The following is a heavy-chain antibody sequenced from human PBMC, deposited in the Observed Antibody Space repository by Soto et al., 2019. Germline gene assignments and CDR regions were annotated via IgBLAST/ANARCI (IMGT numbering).Heavy chain of an antibody. V-gene: IGHV3-33*01. CDR3: ASTVS. J-gene: IGHJ4*02. CDR2: IWYDGSNK. CDR1: VFIFSSYG. D-gene: IGHD4-17*01. Sequence: PWWSLRLSCAASVFIFSSYGMHWVRQAPGKGLEWVGVIWYDGSNKYYGDSVKGRFTISRDNSKNTLYLQMNSLRVEDTAVYYCASTVSWGQGTLVTVSS.